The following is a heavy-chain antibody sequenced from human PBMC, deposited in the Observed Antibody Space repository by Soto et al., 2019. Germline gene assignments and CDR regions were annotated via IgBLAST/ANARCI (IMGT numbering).Heavy chain of an antibody. D-gene: IGHD5-12*01. J-gene: IGHJ3*02. CDR1: GYTFTSYG. CDR2: ISVYNGNT. V-gene: IGHV1-18*01. CDR3: ARARRGYSADESGAFGI. Sequence: QVQLVQSGAEVKKPGASVKLSCKASGYTFTSYGISWVRQAPGQGLEWMGWISVYNGNTNYAQKLQGRVTMATDTSTTTAYMELRSLRSDDTAVYYCARARRGYSADESGAFGIWGQGTMVTVSS.